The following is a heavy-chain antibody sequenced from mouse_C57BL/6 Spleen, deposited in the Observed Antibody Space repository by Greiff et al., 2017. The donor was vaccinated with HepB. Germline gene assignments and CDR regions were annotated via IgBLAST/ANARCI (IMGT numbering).Heavy chain of an antibody. V-gene: IGHV5-6*01. CDR1: GFTFSSYG. D-gene: IGHD2-4*01. Sequence: EVQRVESGGDLVKPGGSLKLSCAASGFTFSSYGMSWVRQTPDKRLEWVATISSGGSYTYYPDSVKGRFTISRDNAKNTLYLQMSSLTSEDTAMYYCARSYDCDEEGFAYWGQGTLVTVSA. CDR3: ARSYDCDEEGFAY. CDR2: ISSGGSYT. J-gene: IGHJ3*01.